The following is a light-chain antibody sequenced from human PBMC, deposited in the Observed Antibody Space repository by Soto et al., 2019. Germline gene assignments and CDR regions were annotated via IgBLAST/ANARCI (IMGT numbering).Light chain of an antibody. V-gene: IGLV1-40*01. CDR1: SSNIGAGYD. Sequence: QSVLSQPPSVSGAPGQRVTISCTGSSSNIGAGYDAHWFQQVPGTAPNLLIYGSTNRPSGVPDRFSGSKSGTSASLAITGLQAEDEADYYCQSYDSSLGGNYVFGTGTKV. J-gene: IGLJ1*01. CDR3: QSYDSSLGGNYV. CDR2: GST.